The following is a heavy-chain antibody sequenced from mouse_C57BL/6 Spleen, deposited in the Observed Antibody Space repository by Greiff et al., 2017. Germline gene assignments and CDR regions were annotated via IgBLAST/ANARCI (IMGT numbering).Heavy chain of an antibody. D-gene: IGHD2-1*01. CDR3: ALYYGNHYYAMDY. CDR2: INPNNGGT. V-gene: IGHV1-22*01. Sequence: VQLQQSGPELVKPGASVTMSCKASGYTFTDYNMHWVKQSHGKSLEWIGYINPNNGGTSYNQKFKGQATLTVNKASSTAYMERRSLTSEDSAVYYCALYYGNHYYAMDYWGQGTSVTVSS. J-gene: IGHJ4*01. CDR1: GYTFTDYN.